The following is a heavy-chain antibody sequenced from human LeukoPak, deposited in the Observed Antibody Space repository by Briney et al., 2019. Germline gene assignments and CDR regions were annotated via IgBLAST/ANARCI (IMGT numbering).Heavy chain of an antibody. V-gene: IGHV4-30-2*01. J-gene: IGHJ4*02. Sequence: SETLSLTCAVSGGSISSGGYSWSWIRQPPGKGLEWIGYIYLSGSTYYNPSLKSRVTISIDRSKNQFSLRLSSVTAADTAVYYCARAERDYAYFDHWGQGTLVAVSS. CDR2: IYLSGST. CDR1: GGSISSGGYS. CDR3: ARAERDYAYFDH. D-gene: IGHD4-17*01.